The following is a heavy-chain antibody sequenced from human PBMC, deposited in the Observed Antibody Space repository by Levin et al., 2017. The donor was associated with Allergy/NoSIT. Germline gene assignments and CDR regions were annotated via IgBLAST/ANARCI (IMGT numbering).Heavy chain of an antibody. D-gene: IGHD3-22*01. Sequence: GESLKISCTASGFTFGDYAMSWVRQAPGKGLEWVGFIRSKAYGGTTEYAASVKGRFTISRDDSKSIAYLQMNSLKTEDTAVYYCTRDPFMIVVPDAFDIWGQGTMVTVSS. CDR3: TRDPFMIVVPDAFDI. V-gene: IGHV3-49*04. CDR2: IRSKAYGGTT. J-gene: IGHJ3*02. CDR1: GFTFGDYA.